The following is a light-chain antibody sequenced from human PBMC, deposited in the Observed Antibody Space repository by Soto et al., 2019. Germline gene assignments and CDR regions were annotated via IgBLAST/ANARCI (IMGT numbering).Light chain of an antibody. J-gene: IGKJ3*01. CDR2: GAS. CDR1: QSVTRSF. Sequence: EIVLTQSPGTLSLSPGERVTLSCRASQSVTRSFLAWYQQKPGQAPRLLINGASSRATGIPDRFSGSGSGTDFPLTISRLEPEDFAVYYCHQYGSSPQAFGPGTKVNIK. V-gene: IGKV3-20*01. CDR3: HQYGSSPQA.